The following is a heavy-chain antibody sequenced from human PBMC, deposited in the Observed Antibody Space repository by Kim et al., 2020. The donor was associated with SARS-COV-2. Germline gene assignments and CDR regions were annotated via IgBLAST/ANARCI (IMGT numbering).Heavy chain of an antibody. CDR2: INPSGGST. J-gene: IGHJ6*03. CDR3: AGPERGDDTNFRYYYYYMDV. D-gene: IGHD2-8*01. Sequence: ASVKVSCKASGYTFTSYYMHWVRQAPGQGLEWMGIINPSGGSTSYAQKFQGRVTMTRDTSTSTVYMELSSLRSEDTAVYYCAGPERGDDTNFRYYYYYMDVWGKGTTVTVSS. CDR1: GYTFTSYY. V-gene: IGHV1-46*01.